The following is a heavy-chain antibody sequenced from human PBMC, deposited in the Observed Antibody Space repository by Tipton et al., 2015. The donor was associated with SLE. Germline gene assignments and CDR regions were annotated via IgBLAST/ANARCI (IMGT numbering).Heavy chain of an antibody. V-gene: IGHV3-13*01. CDR1: GFTFSSYD. J-gene: IGHJ2*01. Sequence: SLRLSCAASGFTFSSYDMHWVRQATGKGLEWVSAIGTAGDTYYPGSVKGRFTISRENAKNSLYLQMNSLRAGDTAVYYCARSGDFWSGYQNWYFDLWGRGTLVTVSS. CDR3: ARSGDFWSGYQNWYFDL. CDR2: IGTAGDT. D-gene: IGHD3-3*01.